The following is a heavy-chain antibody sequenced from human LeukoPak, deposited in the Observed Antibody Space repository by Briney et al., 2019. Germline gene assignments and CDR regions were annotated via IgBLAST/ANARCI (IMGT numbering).Heavy chain of an antibody. CDR3: ARSGQRAYGRFWFDP. CDR1: GYSFTSYW. V-gene: IGHV5-51*01. Sequence: ESLKISCKRSGYSFTSYWIGWVRQMPGNRLEWMGIIYPGVSDTRYTPSFQGQVTISADKSLSTAYLQWSSLKASDTAIYYCARSGQRAYGRFWFDPWGQGTLVTVSS. D-gene: IGHD2-15*01. J-gene: IGHJ5*02. CDR2: IYPGVSDT.